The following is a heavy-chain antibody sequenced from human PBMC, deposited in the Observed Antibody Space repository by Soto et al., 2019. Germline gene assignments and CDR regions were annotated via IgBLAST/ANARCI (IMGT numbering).Heavy chain of an antibody. J-gene: IGHJ6*02. D-gene: IGHD3-3*01. CDR3: ASAAPFWSGYYFYYYYYGMDV. CDR1: GYTFTSYG. Sequence: QVQLVQSGAEVKKPGASVKVSCKASGYTFTSYGISWVRQAPGQGLEWMGWISAYNGNTNYAQKLQGRVTMTTDTSTSTAYMELRSLRSDDTAVYYCASAAPFWSGYYFYYYYYGMDVWGQGTTVTVSS. V-gene: IGHV1-18*01. CDR2: ISAYNGNT.